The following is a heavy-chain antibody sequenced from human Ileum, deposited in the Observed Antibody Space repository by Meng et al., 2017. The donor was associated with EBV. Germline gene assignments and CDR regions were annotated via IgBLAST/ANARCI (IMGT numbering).Heavy chain of an antibody. J-gene: IGHJ4*02. D-gene: IGHD3-9*01. V-gene: IGHV4-4*02. CDR1: GGSVISNNW. CDR3: AKVSLTGTFYDH. CDR2: IFHIGST. Sequence: QVPLQESGPRLVKPSGTLSLTCAGSGGSVISNNWWSWVRQPPGKGLEWIGEIFHIGSTNNSPSLKSRVTISVDNSKNQFSLSLTSVTAADTAIYYCAKVSLTGTFYDHWGQGILVTVSS.